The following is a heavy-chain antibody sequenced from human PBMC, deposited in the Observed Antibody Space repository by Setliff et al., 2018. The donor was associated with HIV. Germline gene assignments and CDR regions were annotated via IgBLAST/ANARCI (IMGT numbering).Heavy chain of an antibody. D-gene: IGHD6-25*01. CDR1: GFTFSSYT. Sequence: GGSLRLSCAASGFTFSSYTMNWVRQAPGKGPQWVSSISSSTSYIYYADSVKGRFTISRDNAKNSLYLQMNSLRAEDTAVYYCARVVGKTAAGEVFDYWGQGTLVTVSS. V-gene: IGHV3-21*01. J-gene: IGHJ4*02. CDR2: ISSSTSYI. CDR3: ARVVGKTAAGEVFDY.